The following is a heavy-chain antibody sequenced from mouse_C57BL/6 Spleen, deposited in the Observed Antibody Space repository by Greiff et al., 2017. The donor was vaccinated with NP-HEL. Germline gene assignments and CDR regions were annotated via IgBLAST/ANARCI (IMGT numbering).Heavy chain of an antibody. CDR1: GYTFTSYW. J-gene: IGHJ2*01. V-gene: IGHV1-52*01. Sequence: QVQLQQPGAELVRPGSSVKLSCKASGYTFTSYWMHWVKQRPIQGLEWIGNIDPSDSETHYNQKFKDKATLTVDKSSSTAYMQLSSLTSEDSAVYYCARLGQGYYFDYWGQGTTLTVSS. CDR3: ARLGQGYYFDY. CDR2: IDPSDSET. D-gene: IGHD3-3*01.